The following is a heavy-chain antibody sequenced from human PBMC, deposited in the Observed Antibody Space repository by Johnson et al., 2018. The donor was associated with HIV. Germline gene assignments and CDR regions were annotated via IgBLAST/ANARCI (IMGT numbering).Heavy chain of an antibody. V-gene: IGHV3-30*14. J-gene: IGHJ3*02. Sequence: QVQLVESGGGVVQPGRSLRLSCAASGFTFSSYAMHWVRQAPGKGLAWVAVISYDGSNTYYADSVTGRFTISRDNSKNTLYLQMNSLRAEDTAVYYCARHKAVADAFDIWGQGTMVTVSS. CDR3: ARHKAVADAFDI. CDR1: GFTFSSYA. CDR2: ISYDGSNT. D-gene: IGHD6-19*01.